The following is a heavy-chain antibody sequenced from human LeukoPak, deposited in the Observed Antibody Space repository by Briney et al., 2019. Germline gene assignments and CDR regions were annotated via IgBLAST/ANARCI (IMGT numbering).Heavy chain of an antibody. CDR3: ARQYGSGSPYDSDY. D-gene: IGHD3-10*01. CDR2: INPSGGST. V-gene: IGHV1-46*01. CDR1: GYTFTSYY. J-gene: IGHJ4*02. Sequence: ASVKVSCKASGYTFTSYYMHWVRPAPGQGLEWMGIINPSGGSTSYAQKFQGRVTMTRDTSTSTAYMELRSLRSDDTAVYYCARQYGSGSPYDSDYWGQGTLVTVSS.